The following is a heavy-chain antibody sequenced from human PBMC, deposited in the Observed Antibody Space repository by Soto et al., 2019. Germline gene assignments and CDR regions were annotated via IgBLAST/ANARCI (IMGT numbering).Heavy chain of an antibody. Sequence: EVQLLESGGGLVQPGGSLRLSCAASGFTFSSYAMSWVRQAPGKGLEGISAVSGSGGSTYYADSVKGRFTISRDNSKDTLYLQMNNLRAADTAVYYCAKPPDYNWNDYWGQGTLVTVAS. CDR2: VSGSGGST. CDR1: GFTFSSYA. V-gene: IGHV3-23*01. D-gene: IGHD1-20*01. J-gene: IGHJ4*02. CDR3: AKPPDYNWNDY.